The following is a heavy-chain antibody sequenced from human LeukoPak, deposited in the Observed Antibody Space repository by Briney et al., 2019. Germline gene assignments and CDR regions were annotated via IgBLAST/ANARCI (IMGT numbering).Heavy chain of an antibody. CDR3: AREGPPNYDTI. Sequence: PSETLSLTCTVSGGAISNYYWSWIRQPPGKGLEWIGYIYYSGSTNSNPSLKSRVTISVDTSKNQFSLKLNSVTAADTAVYYCAREGPPNYDTIWGQGTMVTVSS. CDR1: GGAISNYY. D-gene: IGHD3-9*01. CDR2: IYYSGST. V-gene: IGHV4-59*01. J-gene: IGHJ3*02.